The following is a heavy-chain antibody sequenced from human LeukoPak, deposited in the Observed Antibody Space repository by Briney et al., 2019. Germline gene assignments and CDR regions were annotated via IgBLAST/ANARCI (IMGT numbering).Heavy chain of an antibody. D-gene: IGHD6-19*01. V-gene: IGHV3-74*01. J-gene: IGHJ5*02. CDR2: INSDGSST. CDR3: ASSSGGFNWFDP. Sequence: PGGSLRLSCAASGFTFSRYWMHWVRQAPGKGLLWVSRINSDGSSTNYADSVKGRFTISRDNAKNTLYLQTNSLRVEDTAVYYCASSSGGFNWFDPWGQGTLVTVSS. CDR1: GFTFSRYW.